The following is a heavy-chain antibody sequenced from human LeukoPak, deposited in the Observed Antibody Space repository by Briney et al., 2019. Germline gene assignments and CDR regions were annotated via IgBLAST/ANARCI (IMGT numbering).Heavy chain of an antibody. V-gene: IGHV1-3*01. CDR2: INAGNGNT. D-gene: IGHD3-10*01. CDR1: GYTFTIYA. J-gene: IGHJ5*02. Sequence: ASVKVSCKASGYTFTIYAMHWVRQAPGQRLEWMGWINAGNGNTKYSQKFQGRVTITRDTSPSAAYMELSSLRSEDTAVYYCARDSVLLWFGEHNWFDPWGQGTLVTVSS. CDR3: ARDSVLLWFGEHNWFDP.